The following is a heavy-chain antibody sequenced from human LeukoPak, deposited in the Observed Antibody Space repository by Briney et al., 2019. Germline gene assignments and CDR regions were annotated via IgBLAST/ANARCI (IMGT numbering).Heavy chain of an antibody. CDR1: GVTFSDYY. J-gene: IGHJ4*02. CDR2: ISSSSSTI. CDR3: ASVLRGSYRW. Sequence: AGGSLRLSCAASGVTFSDYYMNWIRQAPGKGLEWVSYISSSSSTIYYADSVKGRFTISRDNAKNSLYLQMNSLRAEDTAVYYCASVLRGSYRWGGQGTLVTVSS. V-gene: IGHV3-11*04. D-gene: IGHD1-26*01.